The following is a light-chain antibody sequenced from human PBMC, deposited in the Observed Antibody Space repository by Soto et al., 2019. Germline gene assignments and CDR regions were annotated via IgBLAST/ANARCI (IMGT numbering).Light chain of an antibody. V-gene: IGLV2-8*01. CDR3: SSYAGSHNFGV. CDR1: SSDVGGYNY. Sequence: QSALTQPPSASGSPVQSVTISCAGTSSDVGGYNYVSWYQQHPGKAPKLMIYEVSKRPSGVPDRFSGSKSGNTASLTVSGLQAEDEADYYCSSYAGSHNFGVFGTGTKVTVL. CDR2: EVS. J-gene: IGLJ1*01.